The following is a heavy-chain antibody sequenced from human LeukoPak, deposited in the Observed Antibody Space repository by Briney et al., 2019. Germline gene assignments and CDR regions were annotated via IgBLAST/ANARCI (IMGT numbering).Heavy chain of an antibody. CDR2: ISSSSSTI. Sequence: GGSLRLSCAAAGFTFSSCSMTWGRQAPGKGLEWISYISSSSSTIYYADSVKGRFNISRDNAKNSLCLQMNSLRDEDTAVYYCARVGTTGIDFDYWGQGTLVTVSS. J-gene: IGHJ4*02. CDR3: ARVGTTGIDFDY. CDR1: GFTFSSCS. V-gene: IGHV3-48*02. D-gene: IGHD1-1*01.